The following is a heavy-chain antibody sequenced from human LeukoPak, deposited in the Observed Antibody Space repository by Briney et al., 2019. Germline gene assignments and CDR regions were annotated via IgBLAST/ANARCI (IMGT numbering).Heavy chain of an antibody. V-gene: IGHV4-61*02. D-gene: IGHD6-13*01. CDR1: GGSISSGSCY. J-gene: IGHJ6*03. Sequence: SQTLSLTCTVSGGSISSGSCYWSWIRQPAGKGLEWIGRIYTSGSTNYNPSLKSRVTISVDTSKNQFSLKLSSVTAADTAVYYCARQGYSSSWTRYYYYYMDVWGKGTTVTISS. CDR3: ARQGYSSSWTRYYYYYMDV. CDR2: IYTSGST.